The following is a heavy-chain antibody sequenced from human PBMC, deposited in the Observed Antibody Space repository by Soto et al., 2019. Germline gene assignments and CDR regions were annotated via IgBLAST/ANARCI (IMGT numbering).Heavy chain of an antibody. Sequence: QAQLVESGGGVVQPGRSLRLSCVLSGFIFSDYAMHWVRQTPGKGLEWVAIVSSDGRQQFYTDSVKGRFTISKEFSNNTLFLQVNSLRPEDSGTYFCTRDARPYSIYRGGGLGLWGQGTLVTVSS. CDR2: VSSDGRQQ. CDR3: TRDARPYSIYRGGGLGL. CDR1: GFIFSDYA. D-gene: IGHD4-4*01. V-gene: IGHV3-30*03. J-gene: IGHJ1*01.